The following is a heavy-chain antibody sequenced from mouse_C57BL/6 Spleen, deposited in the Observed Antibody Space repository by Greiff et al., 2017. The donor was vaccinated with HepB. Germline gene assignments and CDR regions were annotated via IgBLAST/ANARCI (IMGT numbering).Heavy chain of an antibody. Sequence: VQLQESGPGLVKPSQSLSLTCSVTGYSITSGYYWNWIRQFPGNKLEWMGYISYDGSNNYNPSLKNRISITRDTSKNQFFLKLNSVTTEDTATYYCARASSGYPFAYWGQGTLVTVSA. CDR3: ARASSGYPFAY. D-gene: IGHD3-2*02. V-gene: IGHV3-6*01. CDR2: ISYDGSN. J-gene: IGHJ3*01. CDR1: GYSITSGYY.